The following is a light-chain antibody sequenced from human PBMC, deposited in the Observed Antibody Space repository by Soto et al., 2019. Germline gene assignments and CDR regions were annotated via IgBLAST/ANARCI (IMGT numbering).Light chain of an antibody. V-gene: IGKV1-39*01. CDR2: AAS. CDR3: QQYNSYLLT. J-gene: IGKJ3*01. CDR1: QSISSY. Sequence: DIQMTQSPSSLSASVGDRVTITCRASQSISSYLNWYQQKPGKAPKLLIYAASSLQSGVPSRFSGSGSGTDFTLPISSLQPDDFATYYCQQYNSYLLTFGPGTTVDIK.